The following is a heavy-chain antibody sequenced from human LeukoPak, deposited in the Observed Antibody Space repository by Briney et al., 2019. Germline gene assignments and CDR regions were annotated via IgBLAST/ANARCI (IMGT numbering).Heavy chain of an antibody. CDR2: ISSSGSTI. V-gene: IGHV3-11*01. CDR1: GFTFSDYY. J-gene: IGHJ3*02. D-gene: IGHD3-22*01. CDR3: ARGTTYYYDNNAFDI. Sequence: PGGSLRLSCAASGFTFSDYYMSWIRQAPGKGLEWVSYISSSGSTIYYADSVKGRFTISRDNAENSLYLQMNSLRAEDTAVYYCARGTTYYYDNNAFDIWGQGTMVTVSS.